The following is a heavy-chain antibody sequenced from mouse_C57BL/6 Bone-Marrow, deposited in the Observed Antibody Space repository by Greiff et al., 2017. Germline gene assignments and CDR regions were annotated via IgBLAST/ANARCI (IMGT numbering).Heavy chain of an antibody. V-gene: IGHV14-4*01. J-gene: IGHJ3*01. D-gene: IGHD2-1*01. Sequence: EVQLKESGAELVRPGASVKLSCTASGFNIKDDYMHWVKQRPEQGLEWIGWVDPENGDTEYASKFQGKATITADTSSNTAYLQLSSLTSEDTAVYYCTYYHGNFEGFAYWGQGTLVTVSA. CDR1: GFNIKDDY. CDR3: TYYHGNFEGFAY. CDR2: VDPENGDT.